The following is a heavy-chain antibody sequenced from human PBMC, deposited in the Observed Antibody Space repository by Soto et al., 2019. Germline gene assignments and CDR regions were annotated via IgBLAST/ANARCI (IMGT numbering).Heavy chain of an antibody. CDR3: ARSDYCSSTSCYVAYYYYYMDV. Sequence: ASVKVSCKVSGYTLTELSMHWVRQAPGKGLEWMGGFNPKSGKTSYAQKFQGRVTMTRNTSISTAYMELSSLRSEYTAVYYCARSDYCSSTSCYVAYYYYYMDVWGKGTTVTVSS. D-gene: IGHD2-2*01. CDR2: FNPKSGKT. V-gene: IGHV1-24*01. CDR1: GYTLTELS. J-gene: IGHJ6*03.